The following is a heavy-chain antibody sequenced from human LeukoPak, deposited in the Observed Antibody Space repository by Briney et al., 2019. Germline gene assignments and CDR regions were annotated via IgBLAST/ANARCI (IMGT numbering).Heavy chain of an antibody. D-gene: IGHD6-19*01. CDR1: GFTFSSYA. J-gene: IGHJ4*02. CDR2: ISGSGGST. V-gene: IGHV3-23*01. CDR3: AKDPGDYSSGWWGALWDY. Sequence: GGSLRLSCAASGFTFSSYAMSWVRQAPGKGLEWVSAISGSGGSTYYADSVKGRFTISRDNSKNTLYLQMNSLRAEDTAVYYCAKDPGDYSSGWWGALWDYWGQGTLVTVSS.